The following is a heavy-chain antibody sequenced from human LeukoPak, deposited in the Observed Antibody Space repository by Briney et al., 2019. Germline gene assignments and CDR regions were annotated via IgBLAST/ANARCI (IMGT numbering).Heavy chain of an antibody. CDR2: IYISGST. J-gene: IGHJ5*02. CDR3: ARDRDSGWSYNWFGL. Sequence: PPETLSLTCTLPGGPIRSDNGRGIRQPAGKGRGWIGRIYISGSTNYDPSLKRQVTMSVDTSKKKFSLRMSSVTAADTAVYNCARDRDSGWSYNWFGLWGQGTLVTVP. D-gene: IGHD6-13*01. CDR1: GGPIRSDN. V-gene: IGHV4-4*07.